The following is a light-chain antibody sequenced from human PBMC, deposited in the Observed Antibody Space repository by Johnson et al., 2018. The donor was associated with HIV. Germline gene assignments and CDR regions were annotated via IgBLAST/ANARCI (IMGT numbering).Light chain of an antibody. J-gene: IGLJ1*01. CDR2: DNN. V-gene: IGLV1-51*01. CDR3: GTWDSSLSAGV. Sequence: QSVLTQPPSVSAAPGQKVTISCSGGSSNIVNNYVSWYQQLPGTAPKLLIYDNNKRPSGIPDRFSGSKSGTSATLGITGLQTGDEADYYCGTWDSSLSAGVFGTGTKVTVL. CDR1: SSNIVNNY.